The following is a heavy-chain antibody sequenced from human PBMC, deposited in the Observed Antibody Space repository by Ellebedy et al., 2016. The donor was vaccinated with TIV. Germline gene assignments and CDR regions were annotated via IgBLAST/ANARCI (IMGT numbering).Heavy chain of an antibody. J-gene: IGHJ2*01. V-gene: IGHV4-59*12. Sequence: MPSETLSLTCTVSSGSISGYYWSWFRQPPGERLQWIGYVHSSGSTNYDPSLKSRVAMSLDTSNNQFSLKLSSVTAADTAVYYCARVGGYDLRYFDLWGRGTLVTVSS. D-gene: IGHD5-12*01. CDR3: ARVGGYDLRYFDL. CDR1: SGSISGYY. CDR2: VHSSGST.